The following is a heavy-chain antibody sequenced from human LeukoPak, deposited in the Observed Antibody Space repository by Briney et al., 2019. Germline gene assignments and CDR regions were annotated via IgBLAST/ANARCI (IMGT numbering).Heavy chain of an antibody. V-gene: IGHV1-46*01. Sequence: ASVKVSCKASGYPFTSYYMHWVRQAPGQGLEWMGIINPSGGSTSYAQKFQGRVTMTRDTSTSTVYMELSSLRSEDTAVFYCARKSSPANTMVTTLDYWGQGTLVTVSS. J-gene: IGHJ4*02. CDR2: INPSGGST. CDR3: ARKSSPANTMVTTLDY. CDR1: GYPFTSYY. D-gene: IGHD4-17*01.